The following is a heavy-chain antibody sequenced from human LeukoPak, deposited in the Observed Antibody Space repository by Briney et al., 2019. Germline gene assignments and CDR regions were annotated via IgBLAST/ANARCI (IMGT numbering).Heavy chain of an antibody. J-gene: IGHJ6*02. CDR2: IYSGGST. Sequence: GGSLRLSCAASGFTVSSNYMSWVRQAPGKGLEWVSVIYSGGSTYYADSVKGSFTISRDNSKNTLYLQMNSLRAEDTAVYYCARDGAQYGGDYYYYGMDVWGQGTTVTVSS. D-gene: IGHD3-16*01. CDR3: ARDGAQYGGDYYYYGMDV. CDR1: GFTVSSNY. V-gene: IGHV3-66*01.